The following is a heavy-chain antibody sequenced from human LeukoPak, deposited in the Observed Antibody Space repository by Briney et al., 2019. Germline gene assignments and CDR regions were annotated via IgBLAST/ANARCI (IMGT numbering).Heavy chain of an antibody. CDR2: ISGSGGST. Sequence: GGSLRLSCAASGFTVSSNYMSWVRQAPGKGLEWVSAISGSGGSTYYADSVKGRFTISRDNSKNTLYLQMNSLRAEDTAVYYCAKDGGTTVVTLFDYWGQGTLVTVSS. J-gene: IGHJ4*02. CDR1: GFTVSSNY. CDR3: AKDGGTTVVTLFDY. D-gene: IGHD4-23*01. V-gene: IGHV3-23*01.